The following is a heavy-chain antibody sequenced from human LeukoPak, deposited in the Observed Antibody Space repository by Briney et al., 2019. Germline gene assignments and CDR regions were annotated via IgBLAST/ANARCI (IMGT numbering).Heavy chain of an antibody. CDR1: GFTFSSYA. V-gene: IGHV3-23*01. CDR3: ATFSFGDYYYYYGMDV. CDR2: ISGSGGST. Sequence: QPGGSLRLSCAASGFTFSSYAMSWVRQAPGKGLEWVSAISGSGGSTYYADSVKGRFTISRDNSKNTLYLQMNSLRAEDTAVYYCATFSFGDYYYYYGMDVWGQGTTVTVSS. D-gene: IGHD4-17*01. J-gene: IGHJ6*02.